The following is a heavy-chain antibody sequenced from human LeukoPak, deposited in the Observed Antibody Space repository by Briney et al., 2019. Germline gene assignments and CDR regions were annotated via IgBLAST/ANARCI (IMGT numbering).Heavy chain of an antibody. CDR1: GGSFSGYY. CDR3: AGIAARPGYYYYYMDV. Sequence: SETLSLTCAVYGGSFSGYYWSWIRQTPGKGLEWIGEADHTGSTNYNPSLQSRVTISVDTSKNQFSLRLSSVTAADTAVYYCAGIAARPGYYYYYMDVWGKGTTVTVSS. D-gene: IGHD6-6*01. J-gene: IGHJ6*03. CDR2: ADHTGST. V-gene: IGHV4-34*01.